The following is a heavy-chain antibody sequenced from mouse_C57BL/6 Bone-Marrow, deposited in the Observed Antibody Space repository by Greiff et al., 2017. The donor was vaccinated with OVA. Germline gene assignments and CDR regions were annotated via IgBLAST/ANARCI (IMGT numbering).Heavy chain of an antibody. CDR3: TRDYGSRYDWYFDV. Sequence: VQLQQSGAELVRPGASVTLSCKASGYTFTDYEMHWVKQTPVHGLEWIGAIDPETGGTAYNQKFKGKAILTADKSSSTAYIALRSLTSEDSAVYYCTRDYGSRYDWYFDVWGTGTTGTVSS. D-gene: IGHD1-1*01. CDR2: IDPETGGT. J-gene: IGHJ1*03. CDR1: GYTFTDYE. V-gene: IGHV1-15*01.